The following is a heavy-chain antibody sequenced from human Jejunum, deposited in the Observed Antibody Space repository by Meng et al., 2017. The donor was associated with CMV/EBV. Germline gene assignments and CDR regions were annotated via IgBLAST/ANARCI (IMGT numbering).Heavy chain of an antibody. Sequence: GFTFSSYAMHWVSQDPGKGLEWVAVISYDGSNKYYADSVKGRFTISRDNSKNTLYLQMNSLRAEDTAVYYCARLYYDFWSSAFDIWGQGTRVTVSS. J-gene: IGHJ3*02. CDR1: GFTFSSYA. CDR3: ARLYYDFWSSAFDI. CDR2: ISYDGSNK. V-gene: IGHV3-30*04. D-gene: IGHD3-3*01.